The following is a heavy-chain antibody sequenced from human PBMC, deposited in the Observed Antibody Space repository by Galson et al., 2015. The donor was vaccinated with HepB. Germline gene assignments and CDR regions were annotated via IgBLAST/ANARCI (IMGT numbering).Heavy chain of an antibody. CDR2: ISYDGSDK. V-gene: IGHV3-30*04. CDR3: VRDGYYTVRREVAGRGQNRFDP. Sequence: SLRLSCAPSGFTFSTSAMHWVRRAPGKGLEWMAFISYDGSDKFYTDSVKGRFTITRDNSRHAVYLQMNSLRAKDTAVYYCVRDGYYTVRREVAGRGQNRFDPWGQGTMVTVSS. D-gene: IGHD1-26*01. CDR1: GFTFSTSA. J-gene: IGHJ5*02.